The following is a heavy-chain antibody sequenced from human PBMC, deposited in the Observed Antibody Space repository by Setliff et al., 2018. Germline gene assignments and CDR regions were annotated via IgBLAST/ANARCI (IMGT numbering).Heavy chain of an antibody. Sequence: ASVKVSCKASGYTFSDYCITWVRQAPGQGLEWMGWISIYTGNAYYAHKLQGRVTMTTDTSTDTAYLELRSLRSDDTAVYYCSRLVRYCTTTSCQRLSGGEYWGQGTLVTVSS. V-gene: IGHV1-18*01. J-gene: IGHJ4*02. CDR1: GYTFSDYC. CDR3: SRLVRYCTTTSCQRLSGGEY. CDR2: ISIYTGNA. D-gene: IGHD2-2*01.